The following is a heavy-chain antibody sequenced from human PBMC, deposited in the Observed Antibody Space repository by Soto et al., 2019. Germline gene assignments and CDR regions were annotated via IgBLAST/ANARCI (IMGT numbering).Heavy chain of an antibody. CDR1: GFNFNDYH. CDR3: ARVKVMTHKSRWFDT. V-gene: IGHV3-11*01. D-gene: IGHD6-13*01. CDR2: ITNINIRM. J-gene: IGHJ5*02. Sequence: GGSLRLSCEVSGFNFNDYHMSWIRQAPGKGLEWVSHITNINIRMYYADSVKGRFTISRDNAKKSLYLQMDSLRAEDTAIYFCARVKVMTHKSRWFDTWGRGTLVTVSS.